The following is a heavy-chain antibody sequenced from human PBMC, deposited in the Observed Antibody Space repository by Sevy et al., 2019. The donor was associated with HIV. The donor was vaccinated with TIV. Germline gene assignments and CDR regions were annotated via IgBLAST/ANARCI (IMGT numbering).Heavy chain of an antibody. CDR1: IFNLRDYD. D-gene: IGHD3-9*01. V-gene: IGHV3-11*04. Sequence: GGSLRLSCTGSIFNLRDYDMIWIRQAPGKGLEWVSYISSSGETIYYADSVKGRFTISRDNAKKSVDLQMNSLRAEDTAVYYCARTVQVLRYFDGDPRVYGMDVWGQGTTVTVSS. CDR3: ARTVQVLRYFDGDPRVYGMDV. J-gene: IGHJ6*02. CDR2: ISSSGETI.